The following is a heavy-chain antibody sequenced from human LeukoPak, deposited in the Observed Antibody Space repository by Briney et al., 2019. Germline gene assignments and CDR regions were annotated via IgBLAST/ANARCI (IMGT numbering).Heavy chain of an antibody. D-gene: IGHD6-13*01. J-gene: IGHJ6*03. Sequence: SETLSLTCTVSGGSISSGGYYWSWIRQPPGKGLEWIGYIYYSGSTNYNPSLKSRVTISVDTSKNQFSLKLSSVTAADTAVYYCARGIREQQQLRYYYYMDVWGKGTTVTVSS. V-gene: IGHV4-61*08. CDR2: IYYSGST. CDR3: ARGIREQQQLRYYYYMDV. CDR1: GGSISSGGYY.